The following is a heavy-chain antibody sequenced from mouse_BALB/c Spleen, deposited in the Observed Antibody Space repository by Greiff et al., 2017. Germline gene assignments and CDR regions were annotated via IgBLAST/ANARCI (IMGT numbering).Heavy chain of an antibody. J-gene: IGHJ3*01. CDR2: ISNGGGST. CDR3: ARRGTPWFAY. D-gene: IGHD3-3*01. Sequence: EVNVVESGGGLVQPGGSLKLSCAASGFTFSSYTMSWVRQTPEKRLEWVAYISNGGGSTYYPDTVKGRFTISRDNAKNTLYLQMSSLKSEDTAMYYCARRGTPWFAYWGQGTLVTVSA. V-gene: IGHV5-12-2*01. CDR1: GFTFSSYT.